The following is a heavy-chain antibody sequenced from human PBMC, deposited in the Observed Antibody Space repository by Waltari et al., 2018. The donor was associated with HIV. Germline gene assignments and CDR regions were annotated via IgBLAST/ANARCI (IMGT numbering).Heavy chain of an antibody. CDR3: ARDHRHFSSDYGGPDY. CDR2: INRDETTR. V-gene: IGHV3-11*01. CDR1: GFTFSDYY. J-gene: IGHJ4*02. Sequence: QVHLEESGGGSVKPGGSLRLSCVVSGFTFSDYYMYWIRRVPGKGPELVAFINRDETTRYHAVSVKGRFAISRDNARNVVDLEMNSLRDEDTGIYYCARDHRHFSSDYGGPDYWGQGTLVTVSS. D-gene: IGHD2-21*01.